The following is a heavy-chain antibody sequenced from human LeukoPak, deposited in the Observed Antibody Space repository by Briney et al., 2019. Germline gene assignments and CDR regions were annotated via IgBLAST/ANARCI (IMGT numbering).Heavy chain of an antibody. CDR3: AKDPYSSSWYAYYYYGMDV. CDR1: GFAFSSYG. D-gene: IGHD6-13*01. Sequence: GGSLRLSCAASGFAFSSYGMHWARQAPGKGLEWVAVILYVGSNKYYADSVKVRFTISRDNSKHTLYLQMNSLRAEDTAVYYCAKDPYSSSWYAYYYYGMDVWGQGTTVTVSS. J-gene: IGHJ6*02. V-gene: IGHV3-30*18. CDR2: ILYVGSNK.